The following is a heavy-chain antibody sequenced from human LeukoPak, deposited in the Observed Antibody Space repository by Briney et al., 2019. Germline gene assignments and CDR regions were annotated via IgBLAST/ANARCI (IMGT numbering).Heavy chain of an antibody. CDR3: ARPSKPYSSSSRYWFDP. V-gene: IGHV1-46*01. J-gene: IGHJ5*02. Sequence: VASVKVSCKASGFTFTSSAVQWVRQAPGQGLEWMGIINPSGGSTSYAQKFQGRVTMTRDTSTSTVYMELSSLRSEDTAVYYCARPSKPYSSSSRYWFDPWGQGTLVTASS. D-gene: IGHD6-6*01. CDR1: GFTFTSSA. CDR2: INPSGGST.